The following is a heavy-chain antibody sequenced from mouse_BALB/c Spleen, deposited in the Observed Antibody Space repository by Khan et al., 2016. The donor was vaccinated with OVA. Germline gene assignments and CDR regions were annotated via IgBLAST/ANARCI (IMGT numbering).Heavy chain of an antibody. J-gene: IGHJ3*01. V-gene: IGHV1S137*01. CDR3: ATDVYYGAH. D-gene: IGHD2-3*01. CDR2: ISIYSGKP. Sequence: QVQLQQSGPELVRPGVSVKISCKGFGYTFTDYAMYWVKQSHAKSLEWIGVISIYSGKPNYNQKFKGKATMTVDQSSRTASMELARLTSEDSAIYYCATDVYYGAHWGQGTLVTVSA. CDR1: GYTFTDYA.